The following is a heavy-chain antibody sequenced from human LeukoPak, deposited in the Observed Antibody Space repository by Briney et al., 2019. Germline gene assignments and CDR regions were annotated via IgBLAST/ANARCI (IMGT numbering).Heavy chain of an antibody. J-gene: IGHJ4*02. CDR1: GGSFSGYY. CDR2: INHSGST. V-gene: IGHV4-34*01. Sequence: SETLSLTCAVYGGSFSGYYWSWIRQPPGKGLEWIGEINHSGSTNYNPSLKSRVTISVDTSKNQFSLKLSSVTAADTAVYYCASYGKYYYDSTHFDYWGQGTLVTVSS. D-gene: IGHD3-22*01. CDR3: ASYGKYYYDSTHFDY.